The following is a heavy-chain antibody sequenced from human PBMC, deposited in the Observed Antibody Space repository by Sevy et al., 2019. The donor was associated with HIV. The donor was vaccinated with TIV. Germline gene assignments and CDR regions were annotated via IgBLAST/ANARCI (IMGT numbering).Heavy chain of an antibody. Sequence: GGSLRLSCAASGFTFSSYWMHWVRQAPGKGLVWVSRINSDGSSTSYADSVKGRFTISRDNAKNTLYLQMNSLRAEDTAVYYCARDKDGYYDFWSGSYYYYGMDVWGQGTTVTVSS. CDR2: INSDGSST. D-gene: IGHD3-3*01. J-gene: IGHJ6*02. CDR1: GFTFSSYW. V-gene: IGHV3-74*01. CDR3: ARDKDGYYDFWSGSYYYYGMDV.